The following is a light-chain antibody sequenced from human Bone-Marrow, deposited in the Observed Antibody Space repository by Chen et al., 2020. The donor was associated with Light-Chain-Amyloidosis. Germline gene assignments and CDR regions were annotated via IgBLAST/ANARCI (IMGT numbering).Light chain of an antibody. CDR2: EDD. J-gene: IGLJ3*02. CDR3: QSYQGSSQGV. V-gene: IGLV6-57*01. Sequence: NFLLTQPHSVSESPGKTVIISCTRSSGSIATNYVQWYQQRPGSSPTTVIYEDDQRPSGVPDRFSGSSDRSANSASLTISGLKTEDEADYYCQSYQGSSQGVFGGGTKLTVL. CDR1: SGSIATNY.